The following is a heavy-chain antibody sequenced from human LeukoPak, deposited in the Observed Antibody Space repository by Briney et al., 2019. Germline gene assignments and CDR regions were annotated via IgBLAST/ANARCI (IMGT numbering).Heavy chain of an antibody. Sequence: PGGSLRLPCAASGFTFSSYSMNWVRQAPGKGLEWVSSISSSSSYIYYADSVKGRFTISRDNAKNSLYLQMNSLRAEDTAVYYCARGDDSWDPFDFDYWGQGTLVTVSS. D-gene: IGHD3-22*01. CDR1: GFTFSSYS. J-gene: IGHJ4*02. V-gene: IGHV3-21*01. CDR3: ARGDDSWDPFDFDY. CDR2: ISSSSSYI.